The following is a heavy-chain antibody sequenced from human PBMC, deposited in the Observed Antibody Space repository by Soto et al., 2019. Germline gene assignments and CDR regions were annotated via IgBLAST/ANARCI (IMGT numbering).Heavy chain of an antibody. V-gene: IGHV4-4*07. D-gene: IGHD4-17*01. CDR1: GGSMSKFY. CDR2: VYATGTS. Sequence: PSETLSLTCSVSGGSMSKFYWSWIRKTAGKGLEWMGRVYATGTSDYNPSLRSRIAMSVDIPKKTFSLRLRSVTAADTGVYYCLRAGSKTLRDCFGPWGQGLLVTVAS. J-gene: IGHJ5*02. CDR3: LRAGSKTLRDCFGP.